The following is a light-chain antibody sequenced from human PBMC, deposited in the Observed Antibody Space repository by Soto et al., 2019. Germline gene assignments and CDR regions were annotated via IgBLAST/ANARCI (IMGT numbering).Light chain of an antibody. J-gene: IGKJ2*01. CDR2: GAS. CDR3: QQYNNWPPYT. V-gene: IGKV3-15*01. CDR1: QTIANN. Sequence: ETVMTQSPATLSVSPGERATLSCRASQTIANNLAWYQQRPGQAPRLLIYGASTRATGIPARFSGSGSGKEFTLTIISLQSEDVAIYYCQQYNNWPPYTFGQGTKLEIK.